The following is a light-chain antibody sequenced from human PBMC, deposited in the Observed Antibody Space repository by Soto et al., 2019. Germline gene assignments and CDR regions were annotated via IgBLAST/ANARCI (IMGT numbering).Light chain of an antibody. Sequence: DIQMTQSPPTLSASVGDRVTITCRASQRITTWLAWYQQKPGQAPKLLIYRASTLESGVPSRVSGSGSETAFTITSSSLQPYDFATYNCQQYTAYSRTFGQGTKLEIK. V-gene: IGKV1-5*03. CDR2: RAS. CDR1: QRITTW. CDR3: QQYTAYSRT. J-gene: IGKJ2*02.